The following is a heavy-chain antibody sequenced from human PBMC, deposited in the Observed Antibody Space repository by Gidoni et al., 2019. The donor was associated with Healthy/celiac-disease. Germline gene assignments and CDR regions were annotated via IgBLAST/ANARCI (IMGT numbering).Heavy chain of an antibody. CDR3: ARDMGWLQYWYFDL. Sequence: QVQLVESGGGVVQPGRSLRLSCAASGVTCSSYGMHWVRQAPGKGLEWVAVIWYDGSNKYYADSVKGRFTISRDNSKNTLYLQMNSLRAEDTAVYYCARDMGWLQYWYFDLWGRGTLVTVSS. CDR2: IWYDGSNK. J-gene: IGHJ2*01. D-gene: IGHD5-12*01. CDR1: GVTCSSYG. V-gene: IGHV3-33*01.